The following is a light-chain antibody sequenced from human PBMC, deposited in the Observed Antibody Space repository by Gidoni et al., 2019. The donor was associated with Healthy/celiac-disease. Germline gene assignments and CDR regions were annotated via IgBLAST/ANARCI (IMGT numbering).Light chain of an antibody. CDR3: QQYYSTPPT. CDR2: WAS. CDR1: QSVLYSSNNKNY. J-gene: IGKJ4*01. Sequence: DIVMTQSPDSLAVSLGERATINCKSSQSVLYSSNNKNYLAWYQQKPGQPPKLLIYWASTRESGVSDRFSGSGSGTDFTLTISSLQAEDVAVYYCQQYYSTPPTFXGXTKVEIK. V-gene: IGKV4-1*01.